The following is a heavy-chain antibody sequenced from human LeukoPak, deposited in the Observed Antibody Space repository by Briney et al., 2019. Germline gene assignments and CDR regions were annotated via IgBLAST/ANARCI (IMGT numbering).Heavy chain of an antibody. CDR2: IYTSGST. V-gene: IGHV4-4*07. Sequence: SETLSLTCTVSGGSISSYYWSWIRQPAGKGLEWIGRIYTSGSTNYNPPLKSRVTMSVDTSKNQFSLKLSSVTAADTAVYYCARVTIAAAGQGNWFDPWGQGTLVTVSS. J-gene: IGHJ5*02. CDR3: ARVTIAAAGQGNWFDP. CDR1: GGSISSYY. D-gene: IGHD6-13*01.